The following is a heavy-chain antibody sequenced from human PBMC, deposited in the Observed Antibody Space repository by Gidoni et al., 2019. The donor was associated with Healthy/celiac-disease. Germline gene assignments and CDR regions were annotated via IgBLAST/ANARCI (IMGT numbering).Heavy chain of an antibody. J-gene: IGHJ6*02. D-gene: IGHD6-13*01. V-gene: IGHV4-39*01. CDR3: ARRGEQLYYYYYGMDV. CDR1: GGSISSSSYY. Sequence: QLQLQESGPGLVKPSETLSLTCTVSGGSISSSSYYWGWIRQPPGKGLEWIGSIYYSGSTYYNPSLKSRVTISVDTSKNQFSLKLSSVTAADTAVYYCARRGEQLYYYYYGMDVWGQGTTVTVSS. CDR2: IYYSGST.